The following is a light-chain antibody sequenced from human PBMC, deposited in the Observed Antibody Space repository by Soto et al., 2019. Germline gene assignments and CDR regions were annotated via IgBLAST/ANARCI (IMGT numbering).Light chain of an antibody. CDR2: EVT. CDR1: SSDVGSYNL. V-gene: IGLV2-23*02. Sequence: TSSDVGSYNLVPWYQQHPGKAPKFMIFEVTQRFSVVSNRFSGCKSGNTASLTRAGLQAEDEADYYCCSYAGSSTYVFGTGTKVTVL. J-gene: IGLJ1*01. CDR3: CSYAGSSTYV.